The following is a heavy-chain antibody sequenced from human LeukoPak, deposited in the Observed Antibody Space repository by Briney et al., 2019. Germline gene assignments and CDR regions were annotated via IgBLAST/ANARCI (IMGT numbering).Heavy chain of an antibody. Sequence: SQTLPLTCTVSGGSISSGDYYWTWIRQPPGKGLEWIGYIYYSGGTYYNPSLKSRLTISVDTSKKQFSLKLTSVTAADTAVYFCARGVGSSWYGDWGQGTLVTVSS. CDR2: IYYSGGT. CDR3: ARGVGSSWYGD. D-gene: IGHD6-13*01. CDR1: GGSISSGDYY. J-gene: IGHJ4*02. V-gene: IGHV4-30-4*01.